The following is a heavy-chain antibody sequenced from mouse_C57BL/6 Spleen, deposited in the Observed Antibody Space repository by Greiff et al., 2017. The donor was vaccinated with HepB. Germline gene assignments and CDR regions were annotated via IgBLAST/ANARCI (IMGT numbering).Heavy chain of an antibody. CDR3: ARGGGGSSYFDV. D-gene: IGHD1-1*01. V-gene: IGHV1-64*01. Sequence: VQLQQPGAELVKPGASVKLSCKASGYTFTSYWMHWVKQRPGQGLEGIGMIHPNSGSNKYNEKFKSKATLTVDKSSSTAYMQLSSLTSEDSAVYYCARGGGGSSYFDVWGTGTTVTVSS. J-gene: IGHJ1*03. CDR1: GYTFTSYW. CDR2: IHPNSGSN.